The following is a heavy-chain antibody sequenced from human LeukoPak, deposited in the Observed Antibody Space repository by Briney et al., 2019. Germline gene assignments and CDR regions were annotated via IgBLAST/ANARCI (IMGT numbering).Heavy chain of an antibody. Sequence: GESLRLSCAASGFTFSSHSMNWVRQAPGKGLEWVSYISSSSSARYYADSEKGRFTISRDDARNSLYLQMNSLRAEDTAVYYCARMSGSRLPGYWGQGTLVTVSS. CDR2: ISSSSSAR. V-gene: IGHV3-48*01. J-gene: IGHJ4*02. CDR1: GFTFSSHS. D-gene: IGHD3-3*01. CDR3: ARMSGSRLPGY.